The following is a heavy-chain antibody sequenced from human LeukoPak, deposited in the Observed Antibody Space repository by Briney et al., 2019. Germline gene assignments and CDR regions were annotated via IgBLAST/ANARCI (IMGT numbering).Heavy chain of an antibody. CDR1: GYTFTGYY. D-gene: IGHD2-15*01. J-gene: IGHJ6*03. CDR2: INPNSGGT. Sequence: GASVKVSCKASGYTFTGYYMHWVRQAPGQGLEWMGWINPNSGGTNYAQKFQGRVTMTRDTSISKAYMELSRLRSDDTAVYYCARSVAARQIYYYYYMDVWGKGTTVTVFS. V-gene: IGHV1-2*02. CDR3: ARSVAARQIYYYYYMDV.